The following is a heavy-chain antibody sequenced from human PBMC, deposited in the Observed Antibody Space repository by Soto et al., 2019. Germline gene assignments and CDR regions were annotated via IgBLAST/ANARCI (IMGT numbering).Heavy chain of an antibody. Sequence: EVQLLGSGGGLVQPGGSLRLSCAASGFTFHTYAMSWVRQTPGKGLEWISGILGSGGTYYADSVKGRFTISRDNSKNTLYLQMNSLRAEDTAMYYCAKDRQPDGFWPFDHWGQGTLITVSS. D-gene: IGHD3-3*01. CDR3: AKDRQPDGFWPFDH. V-gene: IGHV3-23*01. CDR1: GFTFHTYA. J-gene: IGHJ4*02. CDR2: ILGSGGT.